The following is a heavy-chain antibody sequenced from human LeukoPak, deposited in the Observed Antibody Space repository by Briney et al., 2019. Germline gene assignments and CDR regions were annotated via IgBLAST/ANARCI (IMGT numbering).Heavy chain of an antibody. Sequence: ASVKVSCKASGYTFTSYGISWVRQAPGQGREWMGWISAYNGNTNYAQKLQGRVTMTTDTSTSTAYMELRSLRSDDTAVYYCAGVSLGYCSGGSCYFDYWGQGTLVTVSS. V-gene: IGHV1-18*01. D-gene: IGHD2-15*01. CDR1: GYTFTSYG. CDR2: ISAYNGNT. CDR3: AGVSLGYCSGGSCYFDY. J-gene: IGHJ4*02.